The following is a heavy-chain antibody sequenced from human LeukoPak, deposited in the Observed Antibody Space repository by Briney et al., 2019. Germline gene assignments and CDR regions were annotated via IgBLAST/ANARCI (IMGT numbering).Heavy chain of an antibody. CDR2: IYSGGSA. Sequence: GGSLRLSSAVSGFTVSSNYMSWVRQAPGKGLEWVSVIYSGGSAYYTDSVKGRFTFSRDNSKNTLYLQMNRLRPEDTALYYCARDLGSSGSYFDYWGQGTLVTVSS. D-gene: IGHD6-19*01. CDR1: GFTVSSNY. V-gene: IGHV3-66*02. CDR3: ARDLGSSGSYFDY. J-gene: IGHJ4*02.